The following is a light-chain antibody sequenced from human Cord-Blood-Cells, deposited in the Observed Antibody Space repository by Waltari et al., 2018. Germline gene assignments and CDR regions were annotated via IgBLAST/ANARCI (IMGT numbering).Light chain of an antibody. J-gene: IGLJ2*01. CDR1: SGSIASNY. Sequence: NFMLTQPHSVSESPGKTVTISCPRSSGSIASNYVPRYQPPPGSSPTTVIYEDNQRPSGVPDRFSGSIDSSSNSASLTISGLKTEDEADYYCQSYDSSNHVVFGGGTKLTVL. V-gene: IGLV6-57*01. CDR3: QSYDSSNHVV. CDR2: EDN.